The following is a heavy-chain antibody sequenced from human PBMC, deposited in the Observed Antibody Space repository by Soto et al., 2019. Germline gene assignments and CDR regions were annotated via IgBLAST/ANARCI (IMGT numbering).Heavy chain of an antibody. J-gene: IGHJ6*02. CDR3: ARVATRSSWPLYYYYGMDV. D-gene: IGHD6-13*01. V-gene: IGHV4-4*07. CDR1: GGSISSYY. CDR2: IYTSGST. Sequence: PAETLSLTCTVSGGSISSYYWSWIRQPAGKGLEWIGRIYTSGSTNYNPSLKTRVTMSVDTSKNQFSLKLSSVTAADTAVYYCARVATRSSWPLYYYYGMDVWGQGTTVTVSS.